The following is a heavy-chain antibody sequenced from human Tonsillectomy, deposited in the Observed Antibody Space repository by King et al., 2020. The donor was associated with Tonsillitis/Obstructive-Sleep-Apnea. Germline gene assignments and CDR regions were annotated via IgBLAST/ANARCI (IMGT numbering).Heavy chain of an antibody. Sequence: VQLVQSGTEVKKPGASVKVSCKASGYTFTSYYMHWVRQAPVQGLEWIGIINPSGGSTSYAQKFQGRVTMTRDTATSTVYMELSSLRSEDTAVYYCAREIVVVPAAHYAFDIWGQGTMVTVSS. CDR1: GYTFTSYY. J-gene: IGHJ3*02. CDR3: AREIVVVPAAHYAFDI. D-gene: IGHD2-2*01. CDR2: INPSGGST. V-gene: IGHV1-46*01.